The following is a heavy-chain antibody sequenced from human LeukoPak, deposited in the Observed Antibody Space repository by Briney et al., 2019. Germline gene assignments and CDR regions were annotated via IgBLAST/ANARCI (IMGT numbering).Heavy chain of an antibody. J-gene: IGHJ4*02. Sequence: PSETLSLTCNVSGGSISTYYWSWIRQPPGKGLEWIGYIDDSGSTNYNPSLKSRVTISIDTSKSHFSLKLSSVTAADTAVYFCARDAGAFGDYIPTWGQGTLVSVSS. D-gene: IGHD4-17*01. CDR2: IDDSGST. CDR3: ARDAGAFGDYIPT. V-gene: IGHV4-59*01. CDR1: GGSISTYY.